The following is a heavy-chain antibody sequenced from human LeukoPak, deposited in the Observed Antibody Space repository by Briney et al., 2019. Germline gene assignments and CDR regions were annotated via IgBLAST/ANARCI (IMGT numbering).Heavy chain of an antibody. CDR2: INPNSGGS. J-gene: IGHJ4*02. CDR1: GYTFNAYY. CDR3: ARDRFFGGYSYALAY. D-gene: IGHD5-18*01. V-gene: IGHV1-2*02. Sequence: GASVKVSCKTSGYTFNAYYMHWVRQAPGQGLEWMGWINPNSGGSNHAQKFQGRVTMTSDTSINTAYMELSRLISDDTAVYYCARDRFFGGYSYALAYWGQGTLVTVSS.